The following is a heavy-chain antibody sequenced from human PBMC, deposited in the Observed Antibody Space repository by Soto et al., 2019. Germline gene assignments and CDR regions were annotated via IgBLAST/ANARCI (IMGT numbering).Heavy chain of an antibody. Sequence: GGSLRLSCAASGFTFSSYAMSWVRQAPGKGLEWASAISGSGGSTYYADSVKGRFTISRDNSKNTLYLQMNSLRAEDTAVYYCAKDQDEFWSGSRTDDWGQGTLVTVSS. CDR1: GFTFSSYA. J-gene: IGHJ4*02. CDR2: ISGSGGST. D-gene: IGHD3-3*01. CDR3: AKDQDEFWSGSRTDD. V-gene: IGHV3-23*01.